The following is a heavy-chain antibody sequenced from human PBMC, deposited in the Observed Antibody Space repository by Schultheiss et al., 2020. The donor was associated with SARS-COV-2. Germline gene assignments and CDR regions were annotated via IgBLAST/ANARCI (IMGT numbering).Heavy chain of an antibody. V-gene: IGHV3-73*01. J-gene: IGHJ4*02. CDR3: TSLAVAGTAADDY. CDR1: GFTVSSNY. Sequence: GGSLRLSCAASGFTVSSNYMSWVRQASGKGLEWVGRIRSKANSYATAYAASVKGRFTISRDDSKNTAYLQMNSLKTEDTAVYYCTSLAVAGTAADDYWGQGTLVTVSS. CDR2: IRSKANSYAT. D-gene: IGHD6-19*01.